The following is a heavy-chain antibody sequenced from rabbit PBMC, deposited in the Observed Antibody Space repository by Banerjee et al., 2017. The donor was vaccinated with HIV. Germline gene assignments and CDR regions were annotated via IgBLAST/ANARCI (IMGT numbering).Heavy chain of an antibody. CDR3: ARDPLAYTSNSGYLQLYYFNL. Sequence: QEQLEESGGDLVKPEGSLTLTCTASGFSFSSSYWICWVRQAPGKGLEWIACIYAGSSGSTYYASWAKGRFTISKTSSTTVTLQMTSLTAADTATYFCARDPLAYTSNSGYLQLYYFNLWGPGTLVTVS. V-gene: IGHV1S45*01. D-gene: IGHD1-1*01. CDR2: IYAGSSGST. J-gene: IGHJ4*01. CDR1: GFSFSSSYW.